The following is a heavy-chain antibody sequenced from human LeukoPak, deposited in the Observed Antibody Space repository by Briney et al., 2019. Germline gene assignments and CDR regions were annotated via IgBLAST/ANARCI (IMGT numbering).Heavy chain of an antibody. CDR3: AKDHYWSIDY. V-gene: IGHV3-74*01. Sequence: GGSLRLSCAASGFTFSSYTLHWVRHAPGQGLVWVSRIKGDGISTNYADSVKGRFTISRDIAKNTLYLQMNSLRAEDTGVYYCAKDHYWSIDYWGRGTLVTVSS. CDR1: GFTFSSYT. D-gene: IGHD3-3*01. CDR2: IKGDGIST. J-gene: IGHJ4*02.